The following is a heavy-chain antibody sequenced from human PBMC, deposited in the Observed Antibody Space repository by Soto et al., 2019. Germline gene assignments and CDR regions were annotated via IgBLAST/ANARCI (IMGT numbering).Heavy chain of an antibody. J-gene: IGHJ4*02. CDR2: TKEDGSAI. D-gene: IGHD3-16*01. Sequence: PGGSLRLSCAVSGFSIASYWMSWVRQAPGKGLEWVATTKEDGSAIYYVGSVRGRFTIARDNAENSLYLQMNSLSAEDTAVYFCARDVGFDYVNWGQGTLVTVSS. CDR1: GFSIASYW. V-gene: IGHV3-7*01. CDR3: ARDVGFDYVN.